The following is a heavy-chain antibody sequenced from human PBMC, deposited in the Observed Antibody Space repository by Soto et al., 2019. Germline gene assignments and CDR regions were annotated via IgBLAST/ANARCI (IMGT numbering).Heavy chain of an antibody. CDR1: GYTFPSYG. J-gene: IGHJ3*02. Sequence: ASVKVSCKASGYTFPSYGISWVRQAPGQGLEWMGWISAYNGNTNYAQKLQGRVTMTTDTSTSTAYMELRSLRSDDTAVYYCARDGGFSIVVVPAAEVLVGAFDIWGQGTMVTVSS. V-gene: IGHV1-18*01. D-gene: IGHD2-2*01. CDR2: ISAYNGNT. CDR3: ARDGGFSIVVVPAAEVLVGAFDI.